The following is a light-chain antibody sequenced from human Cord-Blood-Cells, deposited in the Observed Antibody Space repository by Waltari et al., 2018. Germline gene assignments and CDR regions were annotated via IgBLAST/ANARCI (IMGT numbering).Light chain of an antibody. J-gene: IGKJ4*01. CDR3: QQSYSTPLT. V-gene: IGKV1-39*01. CDR1: QSISSY. CDR2: AAS. Sequence: DIQMTQSPSSLSESVADRVTITCRASQSISSYLNWYQQKPGKAPKLLIYAASSLQSGVPSRFSGSGSGTDFTLTISSLQPEDFATYYCQQSYSTPLTFGGGTKVEIK.